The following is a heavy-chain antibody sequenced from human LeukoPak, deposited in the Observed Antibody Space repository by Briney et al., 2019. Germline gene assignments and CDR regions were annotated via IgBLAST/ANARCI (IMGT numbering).Heavy chain of an antibody. CDR3: ARSAAHCGGDCYFQH. CDR2: IYPGDSDT. J-gene: IGHJ1*01. V-gene: IGHV5-51*01. Sequence: GESLKIPCKGSGYSFTSYWIGWVRQMPGKGLEWMGIIYPGDSDTRYSPSFQGQVTFSADKSISTAYLQWSSLKASDTAMYYCARSAAHCGGDCYFQHWGQGTLVTVSS. D-gene: IGHD2-21*02. CDR1: GYSFTSYW.